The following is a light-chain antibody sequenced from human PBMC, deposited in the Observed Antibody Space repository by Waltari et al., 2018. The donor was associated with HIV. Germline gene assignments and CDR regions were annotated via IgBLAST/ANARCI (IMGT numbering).Light chain of an antibody. CDR2: NNN. V-gene: IGLV1-44*01. Sequence: QSVSTQPPSASGTPGPRVTMSCSGGSFNVGSNTVNWYQQLPGTAPKLLIYNNNQRPSGVPDRFSGSKSGTSASRAISGLQSEDEADYYCVAWDDSLNGPVFGGGTKLTVL. CDR3: VAWDDSLNGPV. J-gene: IGLJ2*01. CDR1: SFNVGSNT.